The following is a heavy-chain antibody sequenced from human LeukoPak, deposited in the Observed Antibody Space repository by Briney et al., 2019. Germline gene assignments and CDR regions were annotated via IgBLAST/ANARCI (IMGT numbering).Heavy chain of an antibody. CDR3: AKESYCSSTSCYGQFDY. Sequence: GGSLRLSCAASGFTFDDYAMLWVRQAPGEGLEWASGIWWNSGSIGYADSVKGRLTISRDNAKNSLYLQMNSLRAEDTALYYCAKESYCSSTSCYGQFDYWGQGTLVTVSS. D-gene: IGHD2-2*01. J-gene: IGHJ4*02. V-gene: IGHV3-9*01. CDR2: IWWNSGSI. CDR1: GFTFDDYA.